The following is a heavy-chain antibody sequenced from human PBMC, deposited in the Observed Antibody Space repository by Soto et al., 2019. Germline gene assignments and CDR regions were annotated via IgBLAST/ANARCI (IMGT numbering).Heavy chain of an antibody. J-gene: IGHJ3*02. D-gene: IGHD3-3*01. CDR3: AKLRYYDFWSGYYSAFDI. CDR2: ISGSGGST. Sequence: GGSLRLSCAASGFTFSSYAMSWVRQAPGKGLEWVSAISGSGGSTYYADSVKGQFTISRDNSKNTLYLQMNSLRAEDTSVYYCAKLRYYDFWSGYYSAFDIWGQGTMVTVSS. CDR1: GFTFSSYA. V-gene: IGHV3-23*01.